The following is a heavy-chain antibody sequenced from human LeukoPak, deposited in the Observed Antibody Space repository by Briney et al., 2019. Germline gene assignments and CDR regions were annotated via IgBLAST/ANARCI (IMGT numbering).Heavy chain of an antibody. Sequence: PSETLSLTCTVSGGSISSSSYYWGWIRQPPGKGLEWIGSIYYSGSTYYNPSLKSRVTISADTSKNQFSLKLSSVTAADTAVYYCASLWFGDRMDFDYWGQGTLVTVSS. J-gene: IGHJ4*02. CDR3: ASLWFGDRMDFDY. CDR1: GGSISSSSYY. D-gene: IGHD3-10*01. V-gene: IGHV4-39*01. CDR2: IYYSGST.